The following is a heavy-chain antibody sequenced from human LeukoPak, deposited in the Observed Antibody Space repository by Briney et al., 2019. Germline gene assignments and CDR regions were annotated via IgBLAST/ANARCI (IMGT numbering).Heavy chain of an antibody. Sequence: ASVKVSCKASGYTFTSYGISWVRQAPGQGLEWMGWISAYNGNTNYAQKLQGRVTMTTDTPTSTAYMELRSLRSDDTAVYYCAREVAGTGDDAFDIWGQGTMVTVSS. D-gene: IGHD6-19*01. CDR2: ISAYNGNT. CDR3: AREVAGTGDDAFDI. CDR1: GYTFTSYG. J-gene: IGHJ3*02. V-gene: IGHV1-18*01.